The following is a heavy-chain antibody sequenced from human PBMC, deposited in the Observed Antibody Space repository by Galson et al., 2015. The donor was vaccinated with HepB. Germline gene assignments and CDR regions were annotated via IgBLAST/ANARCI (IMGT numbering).Heavy chain of an antibody. Sequence: SLTLSCAASGFKFGGSAIHWVRPGSGKGPEWVGRIRSKANNYATSYVPALEGRFTISRDDSKNMAYLHMRSLRADDTAVYYCARLGDFSGYTSAWGQETQFTVSS. J-gene: IGHJ4*02. D-gene: IGHD5-18*01. CDR2: IRSKANNYAT. CDR1: GFKFGGSA. CDR3: ARLGDFSGYTSA. V-gene: IGHV3-73*01.